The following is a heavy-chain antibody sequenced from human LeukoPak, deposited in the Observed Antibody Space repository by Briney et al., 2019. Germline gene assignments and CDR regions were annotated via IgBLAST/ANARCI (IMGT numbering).Heavy chain of an antibody. J-gene: IGHJ4*02. CDR1: GGTFSSYA. CDR3: ARDRPGYSSSWYRFDY. V-gene: IGHV1-69*01. Sequence: ASVKVSCKASGGTFSSYAISWVRQAPGQGLEWMGGIIPIFSTANYAQKFQGRVTITADESTSTAYMEPSSLRSEDTAVYYCARDRPGYSSSWYRFDYWGQGTLVTVSS. D-gene: IGHD6-13*01. CDR2: IIPIFSTA.